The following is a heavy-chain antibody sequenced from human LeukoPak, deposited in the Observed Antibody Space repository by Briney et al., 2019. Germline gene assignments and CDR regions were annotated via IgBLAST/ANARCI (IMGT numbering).Heavy chain of an antibody. Sequence: NPSQTLSLTCAVSGGSISSGGYSWSWIRQPPGKGLEWIGYIYYSGSTYYNPSLKSRVTISVDTSKNQFSLKLSSVTAADTAVYYCARDGGGGDYWGQGTLVTVSS. CDR2: IYYSGST. CDR1: GGSISSGGYS. CDR3: ARDGGGGDY. D-gene: IGHD3-16*01. V-gene: IGHV4-30-4*01. J-gene: IGHJ4*02.